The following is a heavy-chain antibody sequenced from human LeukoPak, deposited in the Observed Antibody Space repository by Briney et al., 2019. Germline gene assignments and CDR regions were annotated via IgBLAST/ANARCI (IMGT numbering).Heavy chain of an antibody. CDR3: ASSSGQH. V-gene: IGHV4-34*01. D-gene: IGHD3-10*01. Sequence: SETLSLTCAVYGGSFSGYYWSWIRQPPGKGLEWIGEINHSVSTNYNPSLKSRVTISVDTSKNQFSLKLSSVTAADTAVYYCASSSGQHWGQGTLVTVSS. CDR2: INHSVST. CDR1: GGSFSGYY. J-gene: IGHJ1*01.